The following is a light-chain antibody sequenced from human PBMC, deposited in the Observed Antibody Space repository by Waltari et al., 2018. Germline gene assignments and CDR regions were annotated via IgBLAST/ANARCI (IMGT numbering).Light chain of an antibody. J-gene: IGKJ4*01. Sequence: EVVMTQSPAALSVSPGERVILSYKASQNIDNNLAWYQQKPGQSPRLLIYGASTRATGVPARFSGSGSGTEFTLTISSLQSEDCAVFYCQQYNRWPPLTFGGGTKVEIK. CDR1: QNIDNN. V-gene: IGKV3-15*01. CDR2: GAS. CDR3: QQYNRWPPLT.